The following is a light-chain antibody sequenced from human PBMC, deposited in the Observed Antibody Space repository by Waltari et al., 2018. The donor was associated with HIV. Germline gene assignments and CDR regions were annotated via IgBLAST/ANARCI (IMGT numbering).Light chain of an antibody. CDR3: GAWDDNLRGV. J-gene: IGLJ2*01. CDR1: DSNIGSHY. Sequence: QAVLTQTPSASASPGQKITISCSGSDSNIGSHYVYWSTQFPGRAPKLLLYKNNPRSSGVPDRFSGSKSGTSASLTISCLRSEDEGTYFCGAWDDNLRGVFGGGTRVTVL. V-gene: IGLV1-47*01. CDR2: KNN.